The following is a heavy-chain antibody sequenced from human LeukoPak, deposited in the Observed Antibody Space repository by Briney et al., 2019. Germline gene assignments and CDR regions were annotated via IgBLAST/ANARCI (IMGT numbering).Heavy chain of an antibody. J-gene: IGHJ4*02. D-gene: IGHD3-10*01. CDR3: ARDTMVRGAYFDY. CDR2: INPNSGGT. CDR1: GYTFTGYY. V-gene: IGHV1-2*02. Sequence: ASVKVSCKASGYTFTGYYMHWVRQAPGQGLEWMGWINPNSGGTNYAQKFQGRVTMTRDTSISTAYMELSRLRSDDTAVYYCARDTMVRGAYFDYWGQGTLVTVS.